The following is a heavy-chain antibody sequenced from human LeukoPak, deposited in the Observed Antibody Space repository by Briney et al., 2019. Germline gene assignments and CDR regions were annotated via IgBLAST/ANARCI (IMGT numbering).Heavy chain of an antibody. D-gene: IGHD3-10*01. CDR3: ARKVGGWFDP. CDR2: TFYTGGP. J-gene: IGHJ5*02. Sequence: PSETLSLTCTVSGGSISSHYWSWIRQPPGKGLECIAYTFYTGGPNYSPSLKSRVSISVDTSKNQFSLNLTSVTAADTAVYYCARKVGGWFDPWGQGTLVTVSS. V-gene: IGHV4-59*11. CDR1: GGSISSHY.